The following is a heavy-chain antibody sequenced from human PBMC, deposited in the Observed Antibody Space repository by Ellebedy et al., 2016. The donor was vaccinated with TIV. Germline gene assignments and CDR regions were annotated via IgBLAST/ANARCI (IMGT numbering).Heavy chain of an antibody. CDR3: ARSGSSGWFDALDM. CDR2: VSPSDSVT. D-gene: IGHD6-19*01. J-gene: IGHJ3*02. CDR1: GYIFTSFW. V-gene: IGHV5-51*01. Sequence: KVSCKGSGYIFTSFWICLARHMPGKGLEWMGLVSPSDSVTRYSPSFQGQVTISVDKSISTAYLRWSSLKASDTAIYYCARSGSSGWFDALDMWGQGTVVTVSS.